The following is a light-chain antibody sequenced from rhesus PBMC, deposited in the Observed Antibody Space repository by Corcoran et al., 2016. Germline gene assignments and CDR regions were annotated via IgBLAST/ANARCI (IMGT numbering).Light chain of an antibody. Sequence: EIVMTQSPATLSLSPGETATISCRTSQSVSSYLAWYQPKPGQAPRHLIYGASSRATGIPDRFSGSGSGTDFTLTISSLEPEDFAVYYCQETSNLWTFGQGTKVEIK. J-gene: IGKJ1*01. CDR2: GAS. V-gene: IGKV3-31*02. CDR3: QETSNLWT. CDR1: QSVSSY.